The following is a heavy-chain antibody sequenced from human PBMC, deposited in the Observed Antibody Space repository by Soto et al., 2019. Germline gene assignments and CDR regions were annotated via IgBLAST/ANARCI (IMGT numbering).Heavy chain of an antibody. CDR2: INHSGST. J-gene: IGHJ4*02. Sequence: QVQLQQWGAGLLKPSETLSLTCAFYGGSFSGYYWSWIRQPPGKGLEWIGEINHSGSTNYNPSLKSRVTISVDTSKNQFSLKLSSVTAADTAVYYCARTRYCSGGSCYRLDYWGQGTLVTVSS. D-gene: IGHD2-15*01. V-gene: IGHV4-34*01. CDR3: ARTRYCSGGSCYRLDY. CDR1: GGSFSGYY.